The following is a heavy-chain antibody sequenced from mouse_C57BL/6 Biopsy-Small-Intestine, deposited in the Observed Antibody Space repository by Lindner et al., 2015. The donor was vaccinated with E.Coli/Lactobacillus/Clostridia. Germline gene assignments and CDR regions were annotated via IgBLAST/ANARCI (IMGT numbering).Heavy chain of an antibody. Sequence: VQLQESGAELVKPGASVKISCKVSGYAFSRYWMNWVKQRPGKGLEWIGQIYPGDGNTNYNGKFKGKATLTADKSSSTAYMQLSSLTSEDSAVYFCARGGTAFDYWGQGTTLTVSS. CDR3: ARGGTAFDY. CDR1: GYAFSRYW. J-gene: IGHJ2*01. D-gene: IGHD3-3*01. CDR2: IYPGDGNT. V-gene: IGHV1-80*01.